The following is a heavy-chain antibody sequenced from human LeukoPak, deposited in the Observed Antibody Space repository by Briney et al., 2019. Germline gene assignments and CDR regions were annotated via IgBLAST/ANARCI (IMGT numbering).Heavy chain of an antibody. J-gene: IGHJ4*02. D-gene: IGHD3-16*02. CDR1: GYTFTSYY. CDR3: ARDRIEGIMITFGGVIALDY. Sequence: ASVKVSCKASGYTFTSYYMHWVRQAPGQGLEWMGIINPSGGSTSYAQKFQGRVTMIRDMSTSTVYMELSSLRSEDTAVYYCARDRIEGIMITFGGVIALDYWGQGTLVTVSS. CDR2: INPSGGST. V-gene: IGHV1-46*01.